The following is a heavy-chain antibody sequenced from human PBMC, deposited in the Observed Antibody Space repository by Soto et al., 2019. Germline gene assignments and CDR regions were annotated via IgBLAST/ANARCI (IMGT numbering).Heavy chain of an antibody. D-gene: IGHD1-7*01. CDR2: ISDNGKYI. CDR1: GFTFRLYS. J-gene: IGHJ4*02. Sequence: PGGSLRLSCAASGFTFRLYSLNWVRQAPGKGLERVSSISDNGKYIYYADSVKGRFTISRDNAKNSLYLQMNSLRAEDAAVYYCTTDGNWNYAIDYWGQGTLVTVSS. CDR3: TTDGNWNYAIDY. V-gene: IGHV3-21*03.